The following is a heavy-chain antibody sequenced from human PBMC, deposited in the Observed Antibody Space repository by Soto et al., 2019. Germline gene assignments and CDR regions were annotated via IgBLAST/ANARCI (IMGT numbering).Heavy chain of an antibody. V-gene: IGHV2-26*01. Sequence: QVTLKESGPVLVKPTETLTLTCTVSGFSLSNARMGVSWIRQPPGKALEWLAHIFSNDEKSYSTSLKSRLTISKDTSKSQVVLTMTNMDPVDTATYYCARIIIVLPLYYYYYGMDVWGQGTTVTVSS. J-gene: IGHJ6*02. CDR1: GFSLSNARMG. CDR3: ARIIIVLPLYYYYYGMDV. D-gene: IGHD2-15*01. CDR2: IFSNDEK.